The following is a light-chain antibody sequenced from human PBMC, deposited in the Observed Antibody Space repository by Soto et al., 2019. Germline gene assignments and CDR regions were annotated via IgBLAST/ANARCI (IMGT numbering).Light chain of an antibody. CDR2: AAS. CDR1: QSIRSY. Sequence: DIQMTQSTSSLSASVGDRVTITCRASQSIRSYLNWYQQKPGKAPKLLIYAASSLQSGVPSRFSGSGSGTDFSLTISRLQPEHFATYYCQQSYSTPWRFGQGTKVEIK. V-gene: IGKV1-39*01. J-gene: IGKJ1*01. CDR3: QQSYSTPWR.